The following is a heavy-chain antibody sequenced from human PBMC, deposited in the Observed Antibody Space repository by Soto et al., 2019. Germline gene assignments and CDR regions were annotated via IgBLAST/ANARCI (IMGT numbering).Heavy chain of an antibody. V-gene: IGHV6-1*01. CDR2: TYYRSKWYN. D-gene: IGHD4-17*01. CDR1: GYSVSIDSAA. CDR3: ARGLLNGMDV. Sequence: SQTRSLTCAISGYSVSIDSAAWNWIRQSPSRVLEWLGRTYYRSKWYNDYAVSVKSRITINPDTSKNQFSLQLNSVTPEDTAVYYCARGLLNGMDVWGQGTTVTVSS. J-gene: IGHJ6*02.